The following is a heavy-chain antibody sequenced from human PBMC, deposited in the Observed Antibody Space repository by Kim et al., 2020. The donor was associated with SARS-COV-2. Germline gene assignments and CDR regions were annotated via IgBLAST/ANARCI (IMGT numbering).Heavy chain of an antibody. D-gene: IGHD3-9*01. CDR3: AVGAANYDILTGYYKDAF. Sequence: SETLSLTCTVSGGSISSYYWSWIRQPPGKGLEWIGYIYYSGSTNYNPSLKSRVTISVDTSKNQFSLKLSSVTAADAAVYYCAVGAANYDILTGYYKDAF. V-gene: IGHV4-59*01. J-gene: IGHJ3*01. CDR1: GGSISSYY. CDR2: IYYSGST.